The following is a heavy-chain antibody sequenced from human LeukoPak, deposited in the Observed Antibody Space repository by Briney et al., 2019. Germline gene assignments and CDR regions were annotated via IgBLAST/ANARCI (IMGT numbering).Heavy chain of an antibody. CDR2: INHSGST. CDR3: ARRGGRGGYCSGGSCDDY. Sequence: SETLSLTCAVYGGSFSGYYWSWIRQPPGKGLEWIGEINHSGSTNYNPSLKSRVTISVDTSKNQFSLKLSSVTAADTAVYYCARRGGRGGYCSGGSCDDYWGQGTLVTVSS. CDR1: GGSFSGYY. V-gene: IGHV4-34*01. D-gene: IGHD2-15*01. J-gene: IGHJ4*02.